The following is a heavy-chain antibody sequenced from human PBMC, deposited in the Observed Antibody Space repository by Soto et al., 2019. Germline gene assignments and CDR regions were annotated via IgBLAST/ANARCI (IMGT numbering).Heavy chain of an antibody. D-gene: IGHD2-21*02. CDR1: GFSLSTNGVG. Sequence: QITLEASGPALVKPTQTLTLTCTFSGFSLSTNGVGVGWIRQSPEKALEWLAIIYWDGDKRYRPSLMSRLTTXKXXSKNQVDLTLNNMDPVDTATYSCTHTYCAGDCRYYRYGMDVWGQGTTVTVSS. CDR2: IYWDGDK. CDR3: THTYCAGDCRYYRYGMDV. V-gene: IGHV2-5*02. J-gene: IGHJ6*02.